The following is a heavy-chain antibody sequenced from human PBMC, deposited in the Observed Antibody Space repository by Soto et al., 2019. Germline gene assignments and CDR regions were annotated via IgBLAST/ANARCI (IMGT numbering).Heavy chain of an antibody. CDR3: ARNTTRDWFDP. J-gene: IGHJ5*02. CDR1: GYIFSSYS. CDR2: ISGYNGDT. D-gene: IGHD1-26*01. Sequence: QVQLVQSGGEVKNPGASVKISCKASGYIFSSYSLNWVRQAPGQGPEWMGWISGYNGDTDYAQSFQGRVTMTTDASTNNFYMELRSLRSDDTAIFYCARNTTRDWFDPWGQGTLVTVSS. V-gene: IGHV1-18*04.